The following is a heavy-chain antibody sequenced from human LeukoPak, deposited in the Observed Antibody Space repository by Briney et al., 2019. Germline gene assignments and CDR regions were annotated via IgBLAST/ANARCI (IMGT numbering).Heavy chain of an antibody. CDR2: MNPYSGNT. D-gene: IGHD2-2*02. CDR1: GYTFTDYD. J-gene: IGHJ4*02. V-gene: IGHV1-8*01. Sequence: AAVKVSCKASGYTFTDYDINWVRQATGQGLEWMGWMNPYSGNTGYAQRFQGRVTMTRDTSINTAYMELSSLKSDDTAVYYCARGTPYCSSASCYNYWGQGTLLTVSS. CDR3: ARGTPYCSSASCYNY.